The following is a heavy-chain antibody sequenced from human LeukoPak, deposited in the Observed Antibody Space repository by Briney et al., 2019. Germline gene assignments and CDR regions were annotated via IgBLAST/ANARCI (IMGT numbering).Heavy chain of an antibody. CDR3: ASLPSGWYYFDY. Sequence: LTGGSLTLSCAASGFTFSSYAMHWVRQAPGKGLEWMAVISYDGSNKYYADSVKGRFTISRDNSKNTLYLQMNSLRAEDTAVYYCASLPSGWYYFDYWGQGTLVTVSS. D-gene: IGHD6-19*01. CDR1: GFTFSSYA. V-gene: IGHV3-30*04. J-gene: IGHJ4*02. CDR2: ISYDGSNK.